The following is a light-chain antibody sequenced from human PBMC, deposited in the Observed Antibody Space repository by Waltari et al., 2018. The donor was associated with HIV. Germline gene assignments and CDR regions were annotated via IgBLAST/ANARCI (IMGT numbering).Light chain of an antibody. CDR1: SSNIGADYH. J-gene: IGLJ3*02. V-gene: IGLV1-40*01. CDR2: GNE. Sequence: QSVLTQPPSLSGAPGQTVTISCTGTSSNIGADYHVHWYQQLPGTAPKILIYGNESRPSGVPDRFSGSKSGTSASLAITGLQADDEADYYCQSYDSSLSAWVFGGGTKLTVL. CDR3: QSYDSSLSAWV.